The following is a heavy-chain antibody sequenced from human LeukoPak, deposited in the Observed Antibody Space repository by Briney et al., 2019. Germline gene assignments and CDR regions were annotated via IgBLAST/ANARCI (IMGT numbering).Heavy chain of an antibody. CDR1: GYTFTSYA. CDR3: AAGYQIAAAETDLDY. Sequence: ASVKVSCKASGYTFTSYAMHWVRQAPGQRLEWMGCINAGSGNTKYSQKFQGRVTITKDTSASTAYMELSSLRSEDTAVYYCAAGYQIAAAETDLDYWGQGTLVTVSS. CDR2: INAGSGNT. V-gene: IGHV1-3*01. D-gene: IGHD6-13*01. J-gene: IGHJ4*02.